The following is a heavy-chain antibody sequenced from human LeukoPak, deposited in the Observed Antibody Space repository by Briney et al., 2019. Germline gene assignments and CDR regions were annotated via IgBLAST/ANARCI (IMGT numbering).Heavy chain of an antibody. Sequence: SETLSLTCAVSGGSISSGGYSWSWIRQPPGKGLEWIGYIYHNGSTYYNPSLKSRVTISVDRSKNQFSLKLGSVTAADTAVYYCARGVTGDWFDPWGQGTLVTVSS. CDR1: GGSISSGGYS. D-gene: IGHD4-11*01. V-gene: IGHV4-30-2*01. J-gene: IGHJ5*02. CDR3: ARGVTGDWFDP. CDR2: IYHNGST.